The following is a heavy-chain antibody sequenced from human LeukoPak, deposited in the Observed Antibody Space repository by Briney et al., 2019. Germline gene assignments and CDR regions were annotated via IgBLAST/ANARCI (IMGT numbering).Heavy chain of an antibody. J-gene: IGHJ3*02. Sequence: ASVKVSCKASGYTFTGYYMHWVRQAPGQGLGWMGWINPNSGGTNYAQKFQGWVTMTRDTSISTAYMELSGLRSDDTAVYYCARSGDYDAFDIWGQGTMVTVSS. CDR2: INPNSGGT. V-gene: IGHV1-2*04. D-gene: IGHD1-26*01. CDR1: GYTFTGYY. CDR3: ARSGDYDAFDI.